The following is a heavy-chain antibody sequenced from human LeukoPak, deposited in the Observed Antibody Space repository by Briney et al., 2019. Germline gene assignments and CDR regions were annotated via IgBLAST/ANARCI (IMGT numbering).Heavy chain of an antibody. D-gene: IGHD3-22*01. V-gene: IGHV4-38-2*02. CDR1: GYSISSGYY. CDR2: IYHSGST. CDR3: ARDRRDYYDSSGYDNWFDP. Sequence: PSETLSLTCTVSGYSISSGYYWGWIRQPPGQGLEWIGSIYHSGSTYYNPSLKSRVTISVDTSKNQFSLKLSSVTAADTAVYYCARDRRDYYDSSGYDNWFDPWGQGTLVTVSS. J-gene: IGHJ5*02.